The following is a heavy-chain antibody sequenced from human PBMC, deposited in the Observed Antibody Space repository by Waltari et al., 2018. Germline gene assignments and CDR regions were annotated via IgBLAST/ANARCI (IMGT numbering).Heavy chain of an antibody. D-gene: IGHD3-3*01. CDR2: VSPIVGTA. CDR1: GGTFSSYA. J-gene: IGHJ2*01. Sequence: QVQLVQSGAEVKKPGSSVKVSCKASGGTFSSYAISWVRQAPGQGLEWMGSVSPIVGTASYAQKVQGRVTITADKSTSTAYMERSSLRSEDTAVYYCARDLPPPITIFGVEPTFYWYFDLWGRGTLVTVSS. CDR3: ARDLPPPITIFGVEPTFYWYFDL. V-gene: IGHV1-69*08.